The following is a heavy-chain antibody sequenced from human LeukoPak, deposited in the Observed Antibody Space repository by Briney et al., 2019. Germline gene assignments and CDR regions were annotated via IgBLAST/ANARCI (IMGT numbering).Heavy chain of an antibody. J-gene: IGHJ4*02. Sequence: ASVKVSCKASGYTFTSYDINWVGQATGQGLEWMGWMNPNSGNTGYAQKFQGRVTMTRNTSISTAYMELSSLRSEDTAVYYCARGRQYYDSSGYYYNGVDYWGRGTLVTVSS. CDR1: GYTFTSYD. D-gene: IGHD3-22*01. CDR3: ARGRQYYDSSGYYYNGVDY. V-gene: IGHV1-8*01. CDR2: MNPNSGNT.